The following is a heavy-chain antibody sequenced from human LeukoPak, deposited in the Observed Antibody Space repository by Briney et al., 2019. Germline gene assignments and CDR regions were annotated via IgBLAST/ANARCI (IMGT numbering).Heavy chain of an antibody. J-gene: IGHJ4*02. V-gene: IGHV3-72*01. CDR1: GFTFSDHY. CDR2: SRNKANGYTT. CDR3: ARGSYSSGWDPGDY. D-gene: IGHD6-19*01. Sequence: PGGSLRLSCAASGFTFSDHYMEWVRQAPGKGLEWVGRSRNKANGYTTEYAASVKGRFTISRDESKNSVFLQMNSLETEDTAVYYCARGSYSSGWDPGDYWGQGTLVTVSS.